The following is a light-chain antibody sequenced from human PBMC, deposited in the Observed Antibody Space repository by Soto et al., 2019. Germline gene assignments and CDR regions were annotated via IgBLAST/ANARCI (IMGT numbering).Light chain of an antibody. CDR2: DAS. J-gene: IGKJ3*01. CDR3: QQRSNWPPGVT. CDR1: QSVSSY. Sequence: EIVLTQSPATLSLSPGERATLSCRASQSVSSYLAWYQQKPGQAPRLLIYDASNRATGIPARFSGSGSGTDSTLPITTLEPEDFAVYYCQQRSNWPPGVTFGPGTKVDIK. V-gene: IGKV3-11*01.